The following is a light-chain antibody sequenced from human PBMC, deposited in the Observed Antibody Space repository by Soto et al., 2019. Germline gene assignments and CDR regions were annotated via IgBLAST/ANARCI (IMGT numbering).Light chain of an antibody. CDR2: EVT. Sequence: QSVLTQPASVSGSPGQSITISCTGTNSNVGGYSLVSWYQQYPGKAPKLMIYEVTKRPSGVSDRFSGSKSGNTASLTISGLEGEDEGNYSGSPYAGSSFVLFGGGTK. J-gene: IGLJ2*01. CDR1: NSNVGGYSL. CDR3: SPYAGSSFVL. V-gene: IGLV2-23*02.